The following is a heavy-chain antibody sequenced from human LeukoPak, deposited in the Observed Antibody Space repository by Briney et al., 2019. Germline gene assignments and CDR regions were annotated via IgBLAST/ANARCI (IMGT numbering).Heavy chain of an antibody. CDR3: ARGQQWLFN. CDR1: GYTFTGYY. V-gene: IGHV1-2*02. D-gene: IGHD6-19*01. J-gene: IGHJ4*02. Sequence: GASVKVSCKASGYTFTGYYMHWVRQAPGQGLEWMGWINPNSGGTNYAQKFQGRVTMARDTSTSTVYMELSSLRSEDTAVYYCARGQQWLFNWGQGTLVTVSS. CDR2: INPNSGGT.